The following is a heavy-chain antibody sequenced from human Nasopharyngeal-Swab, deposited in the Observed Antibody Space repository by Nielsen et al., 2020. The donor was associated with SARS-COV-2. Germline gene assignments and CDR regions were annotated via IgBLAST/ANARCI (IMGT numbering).Heavy chain of an antibody. V-gene: IGHV3-64D*06. CDR3: VKGGYGVYFDY. D-gene: IGHD4-17*01. Sequence: GESLKISCSASGFTFSSYAMHWVRRASGKGLEYVSAISSNGGSTYYADSVKGRFTISRDNSKNTLYLQMSSLRAEDTAVYYCVKGGYGVYFDYWGQGTLVTVSS. CDR1: GFTFSSYA. J-gene: IGHJ4*02. CDR2: ISSNGGST.